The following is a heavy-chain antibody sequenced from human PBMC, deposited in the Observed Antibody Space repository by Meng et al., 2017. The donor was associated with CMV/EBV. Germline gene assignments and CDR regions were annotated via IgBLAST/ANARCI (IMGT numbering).Heavy chain of an antibody. V-gene: IGHV4-30-4*08. CDR2: IYYSGST. Sequence: QEPLQESGPALLKPSQTLSLTYPVSGGSISSGDYYWSWIRQPPGKGLEWIGYIYYSGSTYYNPSLKSRVTISVDTSKNQFSLKLSSVTAADTAVYYCARVMGPNRTPYYFDYWGQGTLVTVAS. CDR1: GGSISSGDYY. CDR3: ARVMGPNRTPYYFDY. D-gene: IGHD1-14*01. J-gene: IGHJ4*02.